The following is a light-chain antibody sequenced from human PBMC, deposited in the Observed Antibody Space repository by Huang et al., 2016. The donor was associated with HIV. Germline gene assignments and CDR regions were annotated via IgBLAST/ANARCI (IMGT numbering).Light chain of an antibody. CDR3: LQYNNWPPWT. Sequence: IVMTQSPATLSVSAGKRATLSCRASQSVSSHLAWFQQKPGQAHRLLIYGATTRATGIPARFTGSGSGTEFTLTISSLQSEDFAVYYCLQYNNWPPWTFGQGTKVEIK. J-gene: IGKJ1*01. CDR1: QSVSSH. V-gene: IGKV3-15*01. CDR2: GAT.